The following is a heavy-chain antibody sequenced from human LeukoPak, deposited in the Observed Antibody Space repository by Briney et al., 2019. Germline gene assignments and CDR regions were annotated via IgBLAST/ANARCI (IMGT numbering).Heavy chain of an antibody. J-gene: IGHJ6*02. CDR3: ARHQHAGREHYYGIDV. D-gene: IGHD1-26*01. CDR1: GGSIGLYY. CDR2: IFHTGST. Sequence: SETLSLTCTVSGGSIGLYYWAWIRQPPGKGLEWIGYIFHTGSTNYNPSLKSRLTISVDTSRNQFSLRLSSVAAADTAVYYCARHQHAGREHYYGIDVWGQGTTVSVSS. V-gene: IGHV4-59*08.